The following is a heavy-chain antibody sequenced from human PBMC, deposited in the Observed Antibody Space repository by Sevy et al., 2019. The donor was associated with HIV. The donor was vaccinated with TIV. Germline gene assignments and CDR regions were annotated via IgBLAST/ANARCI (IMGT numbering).Heavy chain of an antibody. CDR2: ISYDGSNK. V-gene: IGHV3-30*04. CDR1: GFTFSNYA. D-gene: IGHD5-12*01. Sequence: GGSLRLSCAASGFTFSNYAMHWVRQAPGKGLEWVAVISYDGSNKYYADSVKGRLPISRDNSKNTRYLQMNSLRAEDTAGYYCARVDEQRWLRLYYFDYWGQGTLVTVSS. J-gene: IGHJ4*02. CDR3: ARVDEQRWLRLYYFDY.